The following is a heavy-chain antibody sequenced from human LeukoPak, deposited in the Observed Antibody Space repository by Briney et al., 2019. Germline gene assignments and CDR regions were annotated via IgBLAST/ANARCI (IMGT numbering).Heavy chain of an antibody. J-gene: IGHJ4*02. D-gene: IGHD3-22*01. Sequence: ASVKVSCKASGGTFSSYAISWVRQAPGQGLEWMGRIIPILGIANYAQKFQGRVTITADKSTSTAYMELSSLRSEDTAVYYCAREAEDYYDSSGYPSRCFDYWGQGTLVTVSS. CDR1: GGTFSSYA. V-gene: IGHV1-69*04. CDR3: AREAEDYYDSSGYPSRCFDY. CDR2: IIPILGIA.